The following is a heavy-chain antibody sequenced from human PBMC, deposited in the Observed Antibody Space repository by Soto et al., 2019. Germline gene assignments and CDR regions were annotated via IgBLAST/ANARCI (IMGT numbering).Heavy chain of an antibody. CDR1: GYTFTSYD. V-gene: IGHV1-8*01. J-gene: IGHJ6*03. CDR3: ARRAYYDFWSGYYTNYYYYMDV. CDR2: MNPNSGNT. Sequence: ASVKVSCKASGYTFTSYDINWVRQATGQGLEWMGWMNPNSGNTGYAQKFQGRVTMTRNTSISTAYMELSSLRSEDTAVYYCARRAYYDFWSGYYTNYYYYMDVWGKGPTVTVSS. D-gene: IGHD3-3*01.